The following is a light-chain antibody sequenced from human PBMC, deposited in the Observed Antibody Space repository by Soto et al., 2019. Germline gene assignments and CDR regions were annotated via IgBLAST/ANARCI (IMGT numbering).Light chain of an antibody. CDR1: QTISSW. CDR2: KAS. CDR3: QQLNGYVALT. J-gene: IGKJ4*01. Sequence: DIQMTQSPSTLSGSVGDRVTITCRASQTISSWLAWYQQKPGKAPKLLIYKASTLKSGVPSRFSGSGSGTEFTLTISSLQPDDFATYYCQQLNGYVALTFGGGTKVDIK. V-gene: IGKV1-5*03.